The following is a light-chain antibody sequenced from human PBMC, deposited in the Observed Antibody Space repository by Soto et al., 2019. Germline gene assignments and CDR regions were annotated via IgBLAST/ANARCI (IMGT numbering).Light chain of an antibody. CDR2: DNN. CDR1: NSNIESNA. V-gene: IGLV1-44*01. Sequence: AVLTQPPSSSETPGQRVSISCYGSNSNIESNAVNWYQQVPGRAPKLLVYDNNQRPSGVPDRSSGSKSGTSDSLAISGLQSVDEADYYCTAWDDRLKCVVFRGGTKVTVL. J-gene: IGLJ3*02. CDR3: TAWDDRLKCVV.